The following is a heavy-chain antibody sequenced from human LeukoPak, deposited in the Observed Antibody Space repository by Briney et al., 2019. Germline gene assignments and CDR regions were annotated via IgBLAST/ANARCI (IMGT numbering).Heavy chain of an antibody. CDR3: ARGSLDVLFDY. CDR2: IWYDGSNK. D-gene: IGHD3-16*02. Sequence: PGRSLRLSCAASGFTFSSYGMHWVRQAPGKGLEWVAVIWYDGSNKYYADSVKGRFTVSRDNSKNTLYLQMNSLRSEDTAVYYCARGSLDVLFDYWGQGTLVTVSS. V-gene: IGHV3-33*01. CDR1: GFTFSSYG. J-gene: IGHJ4*02.